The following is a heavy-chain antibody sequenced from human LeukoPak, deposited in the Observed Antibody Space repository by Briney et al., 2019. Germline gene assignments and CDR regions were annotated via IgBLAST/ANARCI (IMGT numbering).Heavy chain of an antibody. CDR2: INHSGST. J-gene: IGHJ4*02. D-gene: IGHD6-19*01. CDR3: AAWGDSGLVFDY. CDR1: GGSFSGYY. Sequence: SETLSLTCAVYGGSFSGYYWSWTRQPPGKGLEWIGEINHSGSTNYNPSLKSRVTISVDTSKNQFSLKLSSVTAADTAVYYCAAWGDSGLVFDYWGQGTLVTVSS. V-gene: IGHV4-34*01.